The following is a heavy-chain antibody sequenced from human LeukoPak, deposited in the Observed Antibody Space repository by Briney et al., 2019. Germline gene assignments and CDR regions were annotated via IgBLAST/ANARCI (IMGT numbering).Heavy chain of an antibody. V-gene: IGHV4-61*08. CDR2: IYYSGST. Sequence: TSETLSLTCTVSGGSMTVSGGSISGYYWSWIRQPPGKGLEWIGYIYYSGSTNYNPSLKSRVTISVDTSKNQFSLKLSSVTAADTAVYYCARAPGGFYGSYYFDYWGQGTLVTVSS. CDR3: ARAPGGFYGSYYFDY. D-gene: IGHD4-17*01. CDR1: MTVSGGSISGYY. J-gene: IGHJ4*02.